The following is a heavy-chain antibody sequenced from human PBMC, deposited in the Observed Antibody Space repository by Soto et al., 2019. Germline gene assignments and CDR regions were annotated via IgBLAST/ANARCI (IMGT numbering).Heavy chain of an antibody. D-gene: IGHD6-19*01. V-gene: IGHV3-23*01. CDR2: ISGSGGST. J-gene: IGHJ6*02. Sequence: EVQLLESGGGLVQPGGSLRLSCAASGFTFSSYAMSWVRQAPGKGLEWVSAISGSGGSTYYADSVKGRFTISRDNSKNTLYLQMNSLRAEDTAVYYCAKDADSSGWSASFVKYYYYGMDVWGQGTTVTVSS. CDR1: GFTFSSYA. CDR3: AKDADSSGWSASFVKYYYYGMDV.